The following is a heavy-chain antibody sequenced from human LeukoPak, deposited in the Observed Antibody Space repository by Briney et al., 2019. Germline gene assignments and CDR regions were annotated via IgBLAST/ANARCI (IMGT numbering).Heavy chain of an antibody. CDR1: GFTFSSYS. CDR3: ARAQTN. CDR2: ISSSTSTI. J-gene: IGHJ4*02. Sequence: GGSLRLSCAASGFTFSSYSMNWVRQAPGEGLEWVSYISSSTSTIYYADSMKGRFTISRDNAKNSLYLQMNSLRAEDTAVYYCARAQTNWGQGTLVTVSS. D-gene: IGHD4-11*01. V-gene: IGHV3-48*01.